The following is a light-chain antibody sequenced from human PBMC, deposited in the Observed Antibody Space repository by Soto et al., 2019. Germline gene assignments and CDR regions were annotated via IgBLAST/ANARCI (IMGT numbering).Light chain of an antibody. CDR2: GAS. V-gene: IGKV3-20*01. CDR1: QSVSSSY. J-gene: IGKJ4*01. Sequence: EIVFAQSPGTPSFSPGGRATLSWRASQSVSSSYLAWYQQKPGQAPRLLIYGASSRATGIPDRFSGSGSGTDFTLTISRLEPEDFAVYYCQQYGSSPLTFGGGTKVDIK. CDR3: QQYGSSPLT.